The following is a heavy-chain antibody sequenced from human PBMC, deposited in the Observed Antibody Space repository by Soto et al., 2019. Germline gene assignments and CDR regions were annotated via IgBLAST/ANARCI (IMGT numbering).Heavy chain of an antibody. J-gene: IGHJ6*02. CDR3: AASSSWSKYYYYYGMDV. D-gene: IGHD6-13*01. Sequence: EVQLVQSGAEVKKPGESLKISCKGSGYSFTSYWIGWVRQMPGKGLEWMGIIYPGDSDTRYSPSFQGQVTISADKSISTAYLQWSSLKASDTAMYYCAASSSWSKYYYYYGMDVWGQGTTVTVSS. CDR2: IYPGDSDT. CDR1: GYSFTSYW. V-gene: IGHV5-51*03.